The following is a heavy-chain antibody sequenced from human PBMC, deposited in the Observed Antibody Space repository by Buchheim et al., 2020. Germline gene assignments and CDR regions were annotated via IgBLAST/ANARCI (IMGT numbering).Heavy chain of an antibody. D-gene: IGHD6-13*01. J-gene: IGHJ6*02. CDR1: GFTFTTYW. CDR2: IKQDGSEK. CDR3: ARGGYGSSWNACCYGMDV. Sequence: EVQLVESGGGLVQPGGSLRLSCGASGFTFTTYWMSWVRQAPGQGLEWLANIKQDGSEKYYVDSVKGRFTIYRDNAKNSLYLQMNSLRAEDTAVYYCARGGYGSSWNACCYGMDVWGQGT. V-gene: IGHV3-7*01.